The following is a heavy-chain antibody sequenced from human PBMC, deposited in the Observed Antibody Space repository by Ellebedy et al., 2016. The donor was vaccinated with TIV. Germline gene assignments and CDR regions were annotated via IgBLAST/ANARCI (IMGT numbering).Heavy chain of an antibody. CDR2: ISGRGYAP. Sequence: GESLKISCAASGFTFDDYAMGWVRQAPGKGLELVAAISGRGYAPYYAASVKGRLIISRDNSNNMLTLQLNSLRAEDTSVYFCVKTPGKRIVGAAIGYCDYWGQGTLVTVSS. J-gene: IGHJ4*02. V-gene: IGHV3-23*01. CDR3: VKTPGKRIVGAAIGYCDY. D-gene: IGHD1-26*01. CDR1: GFTFDDYA.